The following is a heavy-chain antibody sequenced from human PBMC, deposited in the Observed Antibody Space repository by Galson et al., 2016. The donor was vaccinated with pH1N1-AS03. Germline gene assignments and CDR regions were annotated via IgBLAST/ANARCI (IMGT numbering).Heavy chain of an antibody. D-gene: IGHD3-3*01. J-gene: IGHJ6*02. CDR1: GFTYTTYW. CDR2: INSDGSIT. V-gene: IGHV3-74*01. CDR3: VRGEGTNYYGADNNMDI. Sequence: SLRLSCAASGFTYTTYWMHWVRHVPGKGLEWVSRINSDGSITNYADSLKARFTISRDNAKNTLSLQMNSLRAEDTALYYRVRGEGTNYYGADNNMDIWGQGTTVIVSS.